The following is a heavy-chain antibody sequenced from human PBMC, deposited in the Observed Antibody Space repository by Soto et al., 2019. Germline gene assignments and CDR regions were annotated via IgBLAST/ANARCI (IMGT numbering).Heavy chain of an antibody. J-gene: IGHJ4*02. Sequence: PGGSLRLSCAASGFTFNTFWISWVRQSPGKGLEWVANIKHDGSETYYADSVKGRFTISRDNAKNSLFLQMNTLRTEDTAVYYCARDFATHCSGSTCYPYAYWGQGALVTVSS. CDR3: ARDFATHCSGSTCYPYAY. D-gene: IGHD2-15*01. V-gene: IGHV3-7*03. CDR1: GFTFNTFW. CDR2: IKHDGSET.